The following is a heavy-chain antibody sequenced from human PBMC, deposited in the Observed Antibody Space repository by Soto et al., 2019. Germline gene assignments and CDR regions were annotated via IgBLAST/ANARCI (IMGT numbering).Heavy chain of an antibody. CDR3: ARQIYDSDTGPNFQYYFDS. Sequence: GESLKISGKGSGYSCAVYWSTWVLQKPWKGLEWMGRIDPSDSQTYYSPSFRGHVTISVTKSITTVFLQWSSLRASDTAMYYCARQIYDSDTGPNFQYYFDSWGQGTPVTVSS. CDR1: GYSCAVYW. J-gene: IGHJ4*02. D-gene: IGHD3-22*01. V-gene: IGHV5-10-1*01. CDR2: IDPSDSQT.